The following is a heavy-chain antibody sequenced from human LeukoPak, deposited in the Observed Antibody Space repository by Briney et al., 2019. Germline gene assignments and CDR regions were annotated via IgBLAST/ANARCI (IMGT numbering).Heavy chain of an antibody. CDR3: ARQAVAGIPDY. CDR2: IYSGGST. J-gene: IGHJ4*02. D-gene: IGHD6-19*01. V-gene: IGHV3-53*01. CDR1: GFTVSSNY. Sequence: GGSLRLSCAASGFTVSSNYMSWVRQAPGKGLEWVPVIYSGGSTYYADSVKGRFTISRDNSKNTLYLQMNSLRAEDTAVYYCARQAVAGIPDYWGQGTLVTVSS.